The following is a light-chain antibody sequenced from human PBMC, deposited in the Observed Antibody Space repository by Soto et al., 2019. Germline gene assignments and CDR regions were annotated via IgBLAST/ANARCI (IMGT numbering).Light chain of an antibody. V-gene: IGLV2-14*01. Sequence: QSALTQPASVSGSPGQSVTISCTGTSSDVGDYNYVSWYQQHPGKAPKLLIYDVSNRPSGVSNRFSGSKSGNTASLTISGLQAEDEADDYCSSYTRSSPMYLVFGGGTKLTVL. CDR2: DVS. CDR3: SSYTRSSPMYLV. J-gene: IGLJ2*01. CDR1: SSDVGDYNY.